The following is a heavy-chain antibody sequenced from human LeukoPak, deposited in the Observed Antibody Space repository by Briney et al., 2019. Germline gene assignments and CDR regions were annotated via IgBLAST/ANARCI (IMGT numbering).Heavy chain of an antibody. J-gene: IGHJ6*04. Sequence: SETLSLTCAASGGSISSSNWWRWVRQPPGKGLERIGEMYHSGSTNYNPSLKSRVTISVDKSKNQSSLKLSSVTAADTAVYYCARGQTVPAATDYYYYGMDVWGKGTTVTVSS. CDR3: ARGQTVPAATDYYYYGMDV. CDR2: MYHSGST. D-gene: IGHD2-2*01. V-gene: IGHV4-4*02. CDR1: GGSISSSNW.